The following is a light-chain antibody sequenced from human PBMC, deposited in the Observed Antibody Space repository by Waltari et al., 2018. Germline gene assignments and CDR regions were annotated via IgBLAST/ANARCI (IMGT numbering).Light chain of an antibody. V-gene: IGKV1-5*03. Sequence: DRVIVTCRARQSLNYWLAWYQPKPCRATHLLIYNASTLKSEVPSSFSGSGYGTEFSLTTSSLQPDDFATYYCQHHDGWPWKFGQGTKVEIK. CDR2: NAS. CDR1: QSLNYW. CDR3: QHHDGWPWK. J-gene: IGKJ1*01.